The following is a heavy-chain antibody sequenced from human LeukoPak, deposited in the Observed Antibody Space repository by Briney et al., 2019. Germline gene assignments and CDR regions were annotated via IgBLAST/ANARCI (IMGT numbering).Heavy chain of an antibody. D-gene: IGHD4-17*01. Sequence: SETLSLTCAVSGYSISSGYYWGWIRQPPGKGLVWIGSIYHSGNTYYNPSLKSRVTISVDTSKNQFFLKVTSVTAADAAVYYCARPKYGDAAYFALWGRGALVTVSS. J-gene: IGHJ2*01. V-gene: IGHV4-38-2*01. CDR1: GYSISSGYY. CDR2: IYHSGNT. CDR3: ARPKYGDAAYFAL.